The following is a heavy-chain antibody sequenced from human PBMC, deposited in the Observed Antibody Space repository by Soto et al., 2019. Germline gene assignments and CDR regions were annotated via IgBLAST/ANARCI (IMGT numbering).Heavy chain of an antibody. Sequence: GASVKVSCKASGYTFTSYYMHWVRQAPGQGLEWMGIINPSGGSTSYAQKFQGRVTMTRDTSTSTVYMELSSLRSEDTAVYYCARDLSQKLGYCSSTSCYLNWFDPWGQGTLVTVSS. CDR1: GYTFTSYY. J-gene: IGHJ5*02. CDR2: INPSGGST. CDR3: ARDLSQKLGYCSSTSCYLNWFDP. V-gene: IGHV1-46*01. D-gene: IGHD2-2*01.